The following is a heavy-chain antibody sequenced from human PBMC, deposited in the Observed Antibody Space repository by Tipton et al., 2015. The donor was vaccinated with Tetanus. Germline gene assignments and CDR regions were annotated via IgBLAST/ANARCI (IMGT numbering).Heavy chain of an antibody. J-gene: IGHJ6*02. CDR2: IDPISGGA. V-gene: IGHV1-2*02. CDR1: GYTFTGYY. Sequence: QLVQSGAEMKKPGASVKVSCKASGYTFTGYYIYWVRQAPGQGLEWMGWIDPISGGAVYAQKFQGRVTMTRDTSISTAYMDLRSLRSDDTAVYYCARDRGDYIYYGMDVWGPGTTVTVS. D-gene: IGHD3-22*01. CDR3: ARDRGDYIYYGMDV.